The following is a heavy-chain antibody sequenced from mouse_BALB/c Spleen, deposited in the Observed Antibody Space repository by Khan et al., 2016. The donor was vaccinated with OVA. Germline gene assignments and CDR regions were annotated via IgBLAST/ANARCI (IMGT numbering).Heavy chain of an antibody. CDR3: TRGTTAPYVMDY. CDR1: GYTFSNYW. J-gene: IGHJ4*01. CDR2: IFPGSRP. D-gene: IGHD1-2*01. Sequence: LQQPGSELVRPGASVKLSCQTSGYTFSNYWMHWVKQRPGQGLEWIGNIFPGSRPNYDEKFKSKATLTIDTSSITAYMQLTSLTSEDSAGYYCTRGTTAPYVMDYWGQGTSVTVSS. V-gene: IGHV1S22*01.